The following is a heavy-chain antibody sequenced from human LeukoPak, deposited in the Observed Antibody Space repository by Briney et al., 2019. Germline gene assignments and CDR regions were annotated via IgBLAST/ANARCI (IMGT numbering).Heavy chain of an antibody. CDR3: ARYYDSTGSFDY. D-gene: IGHD3-22*01. CDR1: GDSVSRSSYY. CDR2: IYYIGST. V-gene: IGHV4-61*01. J-gene: IGHJ4*02. Sequence: SETLSLTCTVSGDSVSRSSYYRTWIRQPPGKGLEWIGYIYYIGSTNYNPSLRSRLTMSVDTSKNQFSLRLSSVIAADTAVYYCARYYDSTGSFDYWGRGTLVTVSS.